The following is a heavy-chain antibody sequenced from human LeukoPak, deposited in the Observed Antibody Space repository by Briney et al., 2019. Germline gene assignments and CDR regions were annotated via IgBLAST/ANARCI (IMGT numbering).Heavy chain of an antibody. CDR3: ARVAYSSAWYYFDY. V-gene: IGHV3-74*01. J-gene: IGHJ4*02. CDR1: GFTFRSYW. CDR2: INSDGSFT. Sequence: GGSLRLSCAASGFTFRSYWMPWVRQAPGKGLVWVSRINSDGSFTSYADSVKGRFTISRDNAKNTLYLQMNSLRAEDTAEYYCARVAYSSAWYYFDYWGQGTLVTVSS. D-gene: IGHD6-19*01.